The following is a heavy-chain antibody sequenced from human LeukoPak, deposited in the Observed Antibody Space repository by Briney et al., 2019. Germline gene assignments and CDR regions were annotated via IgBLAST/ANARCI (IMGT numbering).Heavy chain of an antibody. D-gene: IGHD3-10*01. CDR2: ISSSGSTI. Sequence: GGSLRPSCAASGFTFSDYYMSWIRQAPGKGLEWVSYISSSGSTIYYADSVKGRFTISRDNAKNSLYLQVNSLRAEDTAVYYCARDIYGSGPPVGDTIDYWGQGTLVTVSS. CDR1: GFTFSDYY. J-gene: IGHJ4*02. CDR3: ARDIYGSGPPVGDTIDY. V-gene: IGHV3-11*04.